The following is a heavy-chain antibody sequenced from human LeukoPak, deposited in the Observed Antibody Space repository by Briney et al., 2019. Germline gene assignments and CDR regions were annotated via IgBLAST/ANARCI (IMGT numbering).Heavy chain of an antibody. Sequence: ASVKVSFKVSGYTLTELSMHWVRQAPGKGLEWMGGFDPEDGETIYAQKFQGRVTMTEDTSADTAYMELSSLRSEDTAVYYCATATYYYGSGLGRYYFDYWGQGTLVTVSS. CDR1: GYTLTELS. CDR2: FDPEDGET. J-gene: IGHJ4*02. V-gene: IGHV1-24*01. D-gene: IGHD3-10*01. CDR3: ATATYYYGSGLGRYYFDY.